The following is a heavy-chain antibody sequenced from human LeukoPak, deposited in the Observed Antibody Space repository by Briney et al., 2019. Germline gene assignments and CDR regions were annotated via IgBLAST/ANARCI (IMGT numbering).Heavy chain of an antibody. CDR2: INPNSGGT. V-gene: IGHV1-2*02. CDR3: ATGVGGNYDFDY. D-gene: IGHD3-3*01. J-gene: IGHJ4*02. Sequence: ASVKVSCKASGYTFTSYYMHWVRQAPGQGLEWMGWINPNSGGTNYAQKFQGRVTMTRDTSISTAYMELSGLRSDDTAIYYCATGVGGNYDFDYWGQGTLVTVSS. CDR1: GYTFTSYY.